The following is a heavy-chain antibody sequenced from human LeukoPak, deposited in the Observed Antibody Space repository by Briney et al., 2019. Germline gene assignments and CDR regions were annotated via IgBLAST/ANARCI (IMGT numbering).Heavy chain of an antibody. D-gene: IGHD1-26*01. Sequence: GGSLRLSRAASGFTFSSYAMSWVRQAPGKGLEWVSAISGSGGSTYYADSVKGRFTISRDNSKNTLYLQMNSLRAEDTAVYYCANQYSGSYFGYFDYWGQGTLVTVSS. CDR1: GFTFSSYA. V-gene: IGHV3-23*01. CDR3: ANQYSGSYFGYFDY. CDR2: ISGSGGST. J-gene: IGHJ4*02.